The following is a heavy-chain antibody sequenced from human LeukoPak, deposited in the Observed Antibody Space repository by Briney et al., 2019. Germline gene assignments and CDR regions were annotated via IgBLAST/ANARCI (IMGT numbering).Heavy chain of an antibody. J-gene: IGHJ4*02. CDR3: AKKKWVGYSGYDYGGGFDY. CDR2: IRYDGSNK. V-gene: IGHV3-30*02. Sequence: GGSLRLSCAASGFTFSSYNMNWVRQAPGKGLEWVAFIRYDGSNKYYADSVKGRFTISRDNSKNTLYLQMNSLRAEDTAVYYCAKKKWVGYSGYDYGGGFDYWGQGTLVTVSS. D-gene: IGHD5-12*01. CDR1: GFTFSSYN.